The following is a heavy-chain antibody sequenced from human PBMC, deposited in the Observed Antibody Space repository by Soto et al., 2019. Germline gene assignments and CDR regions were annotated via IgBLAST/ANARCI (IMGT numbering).Heavy chain of an antibody. Sequence: GGSLRLSCAASGFTFSSYAMSWVRQPPGRGRGWDSAISGSGGSTYSADSVKGRFTISRDNSKNTLELQMNSLRAEDTSVYYCAKEGIAARLFDYWGQGTLVTVSS. J-gene: IGHJ4*02. D-gene: IGHD6-6*01. CDR3: AKEGIAARLFDY. V-gene: IGHV3-23*01. CDR1: GFTFSSYA. CDR2: ISGSGGST.